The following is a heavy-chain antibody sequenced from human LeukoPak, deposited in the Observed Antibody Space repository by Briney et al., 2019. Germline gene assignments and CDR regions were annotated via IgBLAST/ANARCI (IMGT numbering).Heavy chain of an antibody. V-gene: IGHV1-18*01. Sequence: ASVKVSCKASDYTFTSYGISWVRQAPGQGLEWMRWITTYNGNTKYAQTLQGRITMTTDTSTSTSYMELRSLRSDDTAVYYCARGPYYYGSGSLPHYFDYWGQGTLVTVSS. CDR2: ITTYNGNT. J-gene: IGHJ4*02. D-gene: IGHD3-10*01. CDR3: ARGPYYYGSGSLPHYFDY. CDR1: DYTFTSYG.